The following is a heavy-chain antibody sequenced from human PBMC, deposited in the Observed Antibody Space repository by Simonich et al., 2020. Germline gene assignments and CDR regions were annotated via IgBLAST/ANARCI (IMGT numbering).Heavy chain of an antibody. J-gene: IGHJ4*02. CDR2: MSRRSSYI. CDR1: GFTFSSYS. CDR3: ARANERDY. V-gene: IGHV3-21*01. D-gene: IGHD1-1*01. Sequence: EVQLVESGGGLVKPGGSLRLSCAASGFTFSSYSMNWVRQAPGKGLGWVSSMSRRSSYIYYADSVKGRFTISRDNAKNSLYLQMNSLRAEDTAVYYCARANERDYWGQGTLVTVSS.